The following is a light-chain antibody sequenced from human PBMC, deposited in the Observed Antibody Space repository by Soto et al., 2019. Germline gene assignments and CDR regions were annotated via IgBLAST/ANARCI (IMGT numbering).Light chain of an antibody. CDR2: AAS. Sequence: DIQMTQSPSSLSASVGDRVTITCRTSQSISSYLNWYQQKPGKAPKFLIYAASSLQSGVPSRFSGSGSGTAFTLTISSLQPEEFATYYCQQSYSTPYTFGQGTKLEIK. J-gene: IGKJ2*01. V-gene: IGKV1-39*01. CDR1: QSISSY. CDR3: QQSYSTPYT.